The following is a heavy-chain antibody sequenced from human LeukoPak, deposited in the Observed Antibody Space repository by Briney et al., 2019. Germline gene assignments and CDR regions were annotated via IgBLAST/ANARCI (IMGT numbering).Heavy chain of an antibody. Sequence: GASVKVSCKASGYTFTSYGISWVRQAPGQGLEWMGWISAYNGNTNYAQKLQGRVSMTTDTSTSTAYMELRSLRSDDTAVYYCARDSVVVVPAAIGPWGQGTLVTVSS. CDR2: ISAYNGNT. CDR1: GYTFTSYG. V-gene: IGHV1-18*01. D-gene: IGHD2-2*01. CDR3: ARDSVVVVPAAIGP. J-gene: IGHJ5*02.